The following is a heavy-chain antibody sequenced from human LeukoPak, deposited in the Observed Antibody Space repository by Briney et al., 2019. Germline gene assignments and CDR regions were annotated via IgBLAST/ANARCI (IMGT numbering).Heavy chain of an antibody. CDR1: GFTFSSYA. CDR3: AILGAGGFDY. J-gene: IGHJ4*02. V-gene: IGHV3-64*01. D-gene: IGHD6-19*01. CDR2: ISSNGGST. Sequence: GGSLRLSCAASGFTFSSYAMHWVRQAPGEGLEYVSAISSNGGSTYYANSVKGRFTISRDNSKNTLYLQMGSLRAEDMAVYYCAILGAGGFDYWGQGTLVTVSS.